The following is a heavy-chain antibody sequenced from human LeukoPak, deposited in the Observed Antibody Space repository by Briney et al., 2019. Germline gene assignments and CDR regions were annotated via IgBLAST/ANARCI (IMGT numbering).Heavy chain of an antibody. D-gene: IGHD3-3*01. CDR2: ISGSGGST. CDR1: GFTFSSYA. J-gene: IGHJ4*02. CDR3: TTDPFVLRFLEWSD. Sequence: GGSLRLSCAASGFTFSSYAMSWVRQAPGKGLEWVSAISGSGGSTYYADSVKGRFTISRDNSKNTLYLQMNSLRAEDTAVYYCTTDPFVLRFLEWSDWGQGTLVTVSS. V-gene: IGHV3-23*01.